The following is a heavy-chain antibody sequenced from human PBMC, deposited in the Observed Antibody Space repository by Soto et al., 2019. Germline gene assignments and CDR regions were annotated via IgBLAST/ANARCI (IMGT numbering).Heavy chain of an antibody. Sequence: EVQLVESGGGLVQPGGSLRLSCVASGFTVADLYMNWVRQAPGKGLEWVSVIYNEFTDYADSVRGRFSISTDSSKNALYLQMNRLRAEDSAVYYCVREPRYCSGGSCSIMGDAFDIWGQGTMVTVSS. D-gene: IGHD2-15*01. CDR2: IYNEFT. CDR3: VREPRYCSGGSCSIMGDAFDI. J-gene: IGHJ3*02. CDR1: GFTVADLY. V-gene: IGHV3-66*01.